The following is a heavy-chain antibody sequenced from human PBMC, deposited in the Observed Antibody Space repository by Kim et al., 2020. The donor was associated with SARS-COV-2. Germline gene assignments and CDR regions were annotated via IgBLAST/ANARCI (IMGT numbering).Heavy chain of an antibody. CDR1: GGSFSGYY. J-gene: IGHJ6*02. CDR3: ARGVGAAGTPRYYGMDV. CDR2: INHSGST. Sequence: SETLSLTCAVYGGSFSGYYWSWIRQPPGKGLEWIGEINHSGSTNYNPSLKSRVTISVDTSKNQFSLKLSSVTAADTAVYYCARGVGAAGTPRYYGMDVWGQGTTVTVSS. V-gene: IGHV4-34*01. D-gene: IGHD6-13*01.